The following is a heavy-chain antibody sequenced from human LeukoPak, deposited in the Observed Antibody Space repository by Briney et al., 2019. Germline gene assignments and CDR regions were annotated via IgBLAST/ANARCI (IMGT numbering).Heavy chain of an antibody. V-gene: IGHV1-2*02. J-gene: IGHJ4*02. CDR1: GYTFTDYY. Sequence: ASVKVSCKASGYTFTDYYIHWVRQAPGQGLQWMGWINPNSGGTNYAQKFQGRVTMTRDTSISTAYMELSSLRSEDTAVYYCARKVRYFDWLLVGWGQGTLVTVSS. CDR3: ARKVRYFDWLLVG. CDR2: INPNSGGT. D-gene: IGHD3-9*01.